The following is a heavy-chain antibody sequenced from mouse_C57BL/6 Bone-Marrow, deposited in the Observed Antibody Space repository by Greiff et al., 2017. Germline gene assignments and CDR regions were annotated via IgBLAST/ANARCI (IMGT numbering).Heavy chain of an antibody. CDR2: ISYDGSN. D-gene: IGHD1-1*01. Sequence: VQLKESGPGLVKPSQSLSLTCSVTGYSIPSGYYWNWIRQFPGNKLEWMGYISYDGSNNYNPSLKNRISITRDTAKNQFFLKLNAVTTEDTATYYCAREGVYYGRSYVAWFAYWGQGTLVTVSA. J-gene: IGHJ3*01. V-gene: IGHV3-6*01. CDR1: GYSIPSGYY. CDR3: AREGVYYGRSYVAWFAY.